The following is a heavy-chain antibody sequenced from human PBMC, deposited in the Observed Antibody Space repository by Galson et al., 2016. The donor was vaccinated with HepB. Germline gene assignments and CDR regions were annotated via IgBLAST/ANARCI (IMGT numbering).Heavy chain of an antibody. J-gene: IGHJ4*02. CDR3: TREIKLTTPRQNEQ. D-gene: IGHD1-1*01. V-gene: IGHV3-30*03. Sequence: SLRLSCAASGFNFSTYSMNWVRQAPGRGLEWLAIISYGGDSKYYADSVKGRFTISRDNSKNTLSLQMNSLRDDDTAIYYCTREIKLTTPRQNEQWGQGTLVTVSS. CDR2: ISYGGDSK. CDR1: GFNFSTYS.